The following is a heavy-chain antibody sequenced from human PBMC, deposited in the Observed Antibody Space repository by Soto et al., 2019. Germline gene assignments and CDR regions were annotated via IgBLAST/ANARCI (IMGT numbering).Heavy chain of an antibody. Sequence: EVQLVETGGGLIQPGGSLRLSCAASGLTVSSNYMSWVRQAPGKGLEWVSVIYSGGSTYYADSVKGRFTISRDNSKNTLYLQMNSLRAEDTAVYYCARDPDGYNYNLGYWGQGTLVTVSS. D-gene: IGHD5-12*01. CDR1: GLTVSSNY. CDR2: IYSGGST. V-gene: IGHV3-53*02. CDR3: ARDPDGYNYNLGY. J-gene: IGHJ4*02.